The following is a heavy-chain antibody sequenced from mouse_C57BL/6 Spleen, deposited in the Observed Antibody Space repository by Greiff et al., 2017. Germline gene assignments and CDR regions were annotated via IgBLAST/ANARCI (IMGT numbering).Heavy chain of an antibody. D-gene: IGHD1-1*02. CDR3: ARTWSHRYYAMDY. Sequence: VQLQQSGPELVKPGASVKISCKASGYTFTDYYMNWVKQSHGKSLEWIGDINPNNGGTSYNQKFKGKATLTVDKSSSTAYMELRSLTSEDSAVYYCARTWSHRYYAMDYWGQGTSVTVSS. J-gene: IGHJ4*01. CDR2: INPNNGGT. V-gene: IGHV1-26*01. CDR1: GYTFTDYY.